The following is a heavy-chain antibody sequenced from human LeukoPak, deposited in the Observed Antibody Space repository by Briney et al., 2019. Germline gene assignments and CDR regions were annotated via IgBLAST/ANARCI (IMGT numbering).Heavy chain of an antibody. CDR2: IKSKTDGGTT. J-gene: IGHJ6*03. D-gene: IGHD3-10*01. CDR1: GFTFSNAW. Sequence: PGGSLRLSCAASGFTFSNAWMSWVRQAPGKGLEWVGRIKSKTDGGTTDYAAPVKGRFTISRDDSKNTLYLQMNSLKIEDTAVYYCTTDPLMNTYYYGSGSNYYYYMDVWGKGTTVTISS. CDR3: TTDPLMNTYYYGSGSNYYYYMDV. V-gene: IGHV3-15*01.